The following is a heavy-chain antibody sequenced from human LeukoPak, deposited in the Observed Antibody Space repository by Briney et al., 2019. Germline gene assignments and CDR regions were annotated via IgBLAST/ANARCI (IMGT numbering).Heavy chain of an antibody. V-gene: IGHV3-7*01. J-gene: IGHJ6*02. CDR2: IKQDGSEK. Sequence: PGGSLRLSCAASGFTFGSYWMSWVRQAPGKGLEWVANIKQDGSEKYYVDSVKGRFTISRDNAKNSLYLQMNSLRAEDTAVYYCASSGWYLFYYYYGMGVWGQGTTVTVSS. D-gene: IGHD6-19*01. CDR1: GFTFGSYW. CDR3: ASSGWYLFYYYYGMGV.